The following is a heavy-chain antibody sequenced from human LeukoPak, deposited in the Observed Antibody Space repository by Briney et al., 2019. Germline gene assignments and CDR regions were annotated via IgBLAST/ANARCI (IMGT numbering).Heavy chain of an antibody. CDR2: IWYDGSNK. Sequence: PGGSLRLSCAASGFTFSTYGMHWVRQAPGKGLEWVTFIWYDGSNKYYADSVKGRFTISRDNSKNTLYLQMNSLRAEDTAVYYCARETTVTNYFDYWGQGTLVTVSS. CDR3: ARETTVTNYFDY. D-gene: IGHD4-17*01. J-gene: IGHJ4*02. V-gene: IGHV3-33*01. CDR1: GFTFSTYG.